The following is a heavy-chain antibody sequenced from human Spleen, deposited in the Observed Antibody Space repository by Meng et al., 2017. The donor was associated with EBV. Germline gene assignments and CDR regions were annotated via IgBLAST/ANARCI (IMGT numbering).Heavy chain of an antibody. Sequence: QVQMVQSGAEVKKPGASVKVSCKASGYTFISYYMHWVRQAPGQGLEWMGIINPSGGSTNYAQKFQGRVTMTRDTSTSTVYMELSSLRSEDTAVYYCAREIAVSGTRFDPWGQGTLVTASS. CDR3: AREIAVSGTRFDP. J-gene: IGHJ5*02. D-gene: IGHD6-19*01. CDR2: INPSGGST. V-gene: IGHV1-46*01. CDR1: GYTFISYY.